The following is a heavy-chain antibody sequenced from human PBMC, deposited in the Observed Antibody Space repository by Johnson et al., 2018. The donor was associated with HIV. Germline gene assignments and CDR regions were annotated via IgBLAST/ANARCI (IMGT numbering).Heavy chain of an antibody. CDR1: GFTFSSYG. Sequence: VQLVESGGGVVQPGRSLRLSCAASGFTFSSYGMHWVRQAPGKGLEWVANIKQDGSETYYVDSVKGRFTISRDNAKNSLYLQMNSLRGEDTAVYYCASRNRGGHYYYDSRTDAFDIWGQGTMVTVSS. CDR2: IKQDGSET. D-gene: IGHD3-22*01. CDR3: ASRNRGGHYYYDSRTDAFDI. V-gene: IGHV3-7*01. J-gene: IGHJ3*02.